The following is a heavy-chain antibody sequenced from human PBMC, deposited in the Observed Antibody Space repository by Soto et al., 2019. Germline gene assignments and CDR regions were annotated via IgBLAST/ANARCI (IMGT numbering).Heavy chain of an antibody. D-gene: IGHD6-19*01. CDR1: GFSLSTTGVG. CDR2: IYWDDNK. Sequence: HITLKESGPTLVKPTQTLTLTCTFSGFSLSTTGVGVGWIRQPPGKALEWLALIYWDDNKFYSPSLKSRLTITKDTSKNQVVLTMTNVDPVDTATYYCAHNRNVAVSNRASQYDYWGQGTLVTVSS. V-gene: IGHV2-5*02. J-gene: IGHJ4*02. CDR3: AHNRNVAVSNRASQYDY.